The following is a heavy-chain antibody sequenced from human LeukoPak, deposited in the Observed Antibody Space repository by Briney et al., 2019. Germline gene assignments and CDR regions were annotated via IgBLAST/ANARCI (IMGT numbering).Heavy chain of an antibody. CDR2: INTNTGNP. J-gene: IGHJ4*02. Sequence: ASVKVSCKASGYTFTSYAMNWVRQAPGQGLEWMGWINTNTGNPTYAQGFTGRFVFSLDTSVSTAYLQISSLKAEDTAVYYCAREKVMVRGVISPHKLIDYWGQGTLVTVSS. V-gene: IGHV7-4-1*02. D-gene: IGHD3-10*01. CDR3: AREKVMVRGVISPHKLIDY. CDR1: GYTFTSYA.